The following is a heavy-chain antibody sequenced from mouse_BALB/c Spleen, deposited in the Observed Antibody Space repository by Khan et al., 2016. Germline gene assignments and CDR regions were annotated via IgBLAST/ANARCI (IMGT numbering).Heavy chain of an antibody. D-gene: IGHD2-4*01. V-gene: IGHV14-3*02. CDR1: GFNIKDTY. Sequence: VQLQQSGAELVKPGASVKLSCTASGFNIKDTYMHWVKQRPEQGLEWIGRIDPANGNTKYDPKFQGKATITADTSSNIAYLQLSSLTSEDTAVYYCARSPYDYDVGFAYWGQGTLVTVSA. CDR3: ARSPYDYDVGFAY. J-gene: IGHJ3*01. CDR2: IDPANGNT.